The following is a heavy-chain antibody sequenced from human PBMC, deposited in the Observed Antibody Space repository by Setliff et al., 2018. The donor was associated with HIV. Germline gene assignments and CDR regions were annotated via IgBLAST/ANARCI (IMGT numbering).Heavy chain of an antibody. CDR2: IYTNGST. V-gene: IGHV4-4*08. CDR3: ASGREAVAGALHFDY. D-gene: IGHD6-19*01. CDR1: GGSISSYF. Sequence: KTSETLSLTCTVSGGSISSYFWSWIRQPPRKGLEWIGYIYTNGSTNYNPSLKSRGTISVDTSENQFSLKLNSVTAADTAVYYCASGREAVAGALHFDYWGQGPLVTVSS. J-gene: IGHJ4*02.